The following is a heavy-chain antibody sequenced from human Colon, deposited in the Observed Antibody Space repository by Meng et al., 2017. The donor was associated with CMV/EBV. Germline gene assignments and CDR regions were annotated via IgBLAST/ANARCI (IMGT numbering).Heavy chain of an antibody. CDR2: ILYDGTIQ. D-gene: IGHD2-2*01. J-gene: IGHJ6*02. CDR3: AKENCGSTSCYLGPTYYYYGLDV. Sequence: GGSLRLSCATSGFTFSYYGMHWVRRAPFKGLEWVAFILYDGTIQYYADSVKGRFTVSRDNSNNTLHLQMDSLRPDDTAEYYCAKENCGSTSCYLGPTYYYYGLDVWGQGTTVTVSS. V-gene: IGHV3-30*02. CDR1: GFTFSYYG.